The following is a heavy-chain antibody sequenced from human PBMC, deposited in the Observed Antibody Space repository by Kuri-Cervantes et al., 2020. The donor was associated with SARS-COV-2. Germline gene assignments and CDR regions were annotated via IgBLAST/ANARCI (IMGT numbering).Heavy chain of an antibody. CDR3: ARSYYDSSGYSGDLSY. CDR2: IYHSGST. D-gene: IGHD3-22*01. Sequence: GPLRLSCAVSGYTISSGYYWGWSRQPAGKGLGWLGSIYHSGSTSYTPSFKSRVTRSVDTSKNKVFLKLSSLTAADTAVFYCARSYYDSSGYSGDLSYWGQGTLVTVSS. CDR1: GYTISSGYY. V-gene: IGHV4-38-2*01. J-gene: IGHJ4*02.